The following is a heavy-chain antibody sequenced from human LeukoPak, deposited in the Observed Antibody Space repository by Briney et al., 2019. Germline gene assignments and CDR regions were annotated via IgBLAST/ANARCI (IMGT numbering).Heavy chain of an antibody. CDR3: AGGTYDYGDYGRSDY. D-gene: IGHD4-17*01. J-gene: IGHJ4*02. Sequence: SQTVSLTCAVSGCSISSSGYSWSWIRQPPGKGLEWLGYIYHSGSTYYNPSLKSRVTISVDTSKNQFSLKLSSVTAADTAVYYCAGGTYDYGDYGRSDYWGQGTLVTVSS. V-gene: IGHV4-30-2*02. CDR2: IYHSGST. CDR1: GCSISSSGYS.